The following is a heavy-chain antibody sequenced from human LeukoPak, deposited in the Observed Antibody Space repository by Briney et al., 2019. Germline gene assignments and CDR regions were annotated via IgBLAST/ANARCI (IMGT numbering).Heavy chain of an antibody. V-gene: IGHV3-30*02. CDR2: IHYDGSIK. CDR1: GFTFSSSG. CDR3: AKVMTRTMVRGVPPSDY. Sequence: GGSLRLSCVASGFTFSSSGLHWVRQAPDKGLEWVVYIHYDGSIKFYADSVKGRFTISRDNSKNTLYLQMSSLRAEDTAVYYCAKVMTRTMVRGVPPSDYWGQGTLVTVSS. D-gene: IGHD3-10*01. J-gene: IGHJ4*02.